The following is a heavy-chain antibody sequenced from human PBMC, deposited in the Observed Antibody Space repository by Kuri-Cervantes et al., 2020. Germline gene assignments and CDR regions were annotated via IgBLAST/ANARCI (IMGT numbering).Heavy chain of an antibody. J-gene: IGHJ3*02. V-gene: IGHV3-23*01. D-gene: IGHD2-21*02. CDR1: GFTFNAYG. CDR3: ARDSTVCGGDCYSIDGAFDI. Sequence: GGSLSLSCAVYGFTFNAYGMSWARQVPGRGLEWVSAISGSGTTTSYAASVKGRFTISRDNSKNTLYLQVNSLRAEDTVVYYFARDSTVCGGDCYSIDGAFDIWGQGTMVTVSS. CDR2: ISGSGTTT.